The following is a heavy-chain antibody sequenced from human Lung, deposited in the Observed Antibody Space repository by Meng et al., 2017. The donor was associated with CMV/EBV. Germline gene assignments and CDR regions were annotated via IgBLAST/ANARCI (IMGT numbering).Heavy chain of an antibody. CDR3: ARDVSPRSSAYFAIYYFYALDD. D-gene: IGHD2-21*01. J-gene: IGHJ6*02. V-gene: IGHV3-21*01. CDR1: GFTFSSYS. CDR2: ISSSGTYI. Sequence: RGSXRLXCAASGFTFSSYSMNWVRQAPGKGLEWVSSISSSGTYIYYADSVKGRFTISRDNAQNSLYLQMDSLRAEDTAVYYCARDVSPRSSAYFAIYYFYALDDXGQGXTVTVSS.